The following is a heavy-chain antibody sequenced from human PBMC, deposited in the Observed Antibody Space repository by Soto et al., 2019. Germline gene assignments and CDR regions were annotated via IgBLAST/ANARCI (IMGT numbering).Heavy chain of an antibody. CDR1: GYTFTSYG. J-gene: IGHJ5*02. D-gene: IGHD5-12*01. CDR2: ISAYNGNT. CDR3: ARDLAREMATIYHWFDL. V-gene: IGHV1-18*04. Sequence: GASVKVSCKASGYTFTSYGISWVRQAPGQGLEWMGWISAYNGNTNYAQKLQGRVTMTTDTSTSTAYMELRSLRSDDTAVYYCARDLAREMATIYHWFDLWGQGTLVTVSS.